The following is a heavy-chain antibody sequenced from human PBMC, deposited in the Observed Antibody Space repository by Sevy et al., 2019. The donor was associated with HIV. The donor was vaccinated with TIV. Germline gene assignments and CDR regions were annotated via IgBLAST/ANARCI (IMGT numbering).Heavy chain of an antibody. CDR1: GYTFNGYY. CDR3: ARGGLEFDSSGYYYFDY. Sequence: ASVKVSCKASGYTFNGYYMHWVRQAPGQGLEWMGRMNPNSGDTNYAQKFHGRVTMTRDTSISTAYMELSRLRSDDTAVYYCARGGLEFDSSGYYYFDYWGQGTQVTVSS. J-gene: IGHJ4*02. CDR2: MNPNSGDT. D-gene: IGHD3-22*01. V-gene: IGHV1-2*06.